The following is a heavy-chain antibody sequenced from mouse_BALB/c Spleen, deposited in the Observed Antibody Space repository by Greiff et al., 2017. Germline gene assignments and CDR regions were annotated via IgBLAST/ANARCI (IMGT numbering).Heavy chain of an antibody. J-gene: IGHJ2*01. V-gene: IGHV3-2*02. CDR2: ISYSGST. CDR3: ATGYYFDY. D-gene: IGHD4-1*01. CDR1: GYSITSDYA. Sequence: EVNLVESGPGLVKPSQSLSLTCTVTGYSITSDYAWNWIRQFPGNKLEWMGYISYSGSTSYNPSLKSRISITRDTSKNQFFLQLNSVTTEDTATYYCATGYYFDYWGQGTTLTVSS.